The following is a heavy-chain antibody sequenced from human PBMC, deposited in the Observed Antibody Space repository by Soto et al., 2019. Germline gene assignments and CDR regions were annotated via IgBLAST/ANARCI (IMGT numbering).Heavy chain of an antibody. CDR1: GFTVSSNY. CDR2: IYSDGRT. J-gene: IGHJ4*02. D-gene: IGHD5-18*01. CDR3: ARDNTGIITF. V-gene: IGHV3-53*01. Sequence: HPGGSLRLSCAAPGFTVSSNYMTWVRQAPGKGLEWVSVIYSDGRTYYADSVKGRFTISRDNSKNTLYLQMNNLRAEDTAVYYCARDNTGIITFRGQGTLVTVSS.